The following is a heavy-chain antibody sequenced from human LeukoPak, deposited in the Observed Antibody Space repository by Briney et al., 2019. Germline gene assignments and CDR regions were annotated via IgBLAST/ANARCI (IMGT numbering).Heavy chain of an antibody. V-gene: IGHV3-23*01. J-gene: IGHJ4*02. Sequence: PGGSLRLSCAASGFTFSSYAMSWVRQAPGKGLEWVSAISGSGGSTYYADSVKGRFTISRDNSKNTLYLQMNSLRAEDTAVYYCAKDGPPIVVVVAATPGYFDCWGQGTLVTVSS. CDR2: ISGSGGST. CDR1: GFTFSSYA. D-gene: IGHD2-15*01. CDR3: AKDGPPIVVVVAATPGYFDC.